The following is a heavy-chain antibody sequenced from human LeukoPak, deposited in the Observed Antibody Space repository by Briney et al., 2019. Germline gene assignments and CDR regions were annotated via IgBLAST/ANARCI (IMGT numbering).Heavy chain of an antibody. CDR1: GYTFTGYY. CDR3: ARATQVTYAMIVVVTPYYFDY. CDR2: INPNSGGT. Sequence: RASVKVSCKASGYTFTGYYMHWVRQAPGQGLEWMGWINPNSGGTNYAQKFQGRVTMTRDTSISTAYMELSRLRSDDTAVYYCARATQVTYAMIVVVTPYYFDYWGQGTLVTVSS. V-gene: IGHV1-2*02. D-gene: IGHD3-22*01. J-gene: IGHJ4*02.